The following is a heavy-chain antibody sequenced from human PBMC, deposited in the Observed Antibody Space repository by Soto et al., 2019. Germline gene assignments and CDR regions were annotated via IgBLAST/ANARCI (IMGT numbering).Heavy chain of an antibody. CDR1: GGSFSGYY. CDR2: INHSGST. V-gene: IGHV4-34*01. CDR3: ARVYYYGSGSYLYFAY. J-gene: IGHJ4*02. Sequence: QVQLQQWGAGLLKPSETLSLTCAVYGGSFSGYYWSWIRQPPGKGLEWIGEINHSGSTNYNPSLNSRLTISFDTSKNHFSLKLRSVTAADTAVYYCARVYYYGSGSYLYFAYWGQGTLVTVSS. D-gene: IGHD3-10*01.